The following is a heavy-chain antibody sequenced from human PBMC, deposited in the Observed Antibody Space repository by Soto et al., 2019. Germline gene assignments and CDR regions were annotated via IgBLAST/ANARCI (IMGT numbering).Heavy chain of an antibody. CDR2: ISDDGSNK. CDR1: GFTFSSYG. J-gene: IGHJ2*01. CDR3: ATETHYSSGYYDPPRPHWYFDL. D-gene: IGHD3-22*01. Sequence: QVQLVESGGGVVQPGRSLRLSCAASGFTFSSYGMHWVRQAPGKGLEWVAVISDDGSNKYYADSVKGRFTISRDNSKNTLNPKMNSLVAEDTAVYYCATETHYSSGYYDPPRPHWYFDLWGRGTLVTVSS. V-gene: IGHV3-30*03.